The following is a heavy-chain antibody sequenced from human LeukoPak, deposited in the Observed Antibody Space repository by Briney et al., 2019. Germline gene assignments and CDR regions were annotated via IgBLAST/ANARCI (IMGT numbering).Heavy chain of an antibody. CDR2: IKSKTDGGTT. CDR3: TTDYGSGSYRYFNY. J-gene: IGHJ4*02. CDR1: GFTFSNAW. Sequence: GGSLRLSCAASGFTFSNAWMSWVRQTPGKGLEWVGCIKSKTDGGTTDYVAPVKGRFTISRDDSKNTLYLQMNSLKSEDTAVYYCTTDYGSGSYRYFNYWGQGTLVTVSS. D-gene: IGHD3-10*01. V-gene: IGHV3-15*01.